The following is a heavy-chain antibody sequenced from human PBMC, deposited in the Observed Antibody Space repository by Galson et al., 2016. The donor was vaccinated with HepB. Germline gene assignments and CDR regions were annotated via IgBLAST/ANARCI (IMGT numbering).Heavy chain of an antibody. Sequence: ETLSLTCGVSGDSISSKYWWSWVRQTPGKGLEWIGEIHHEGGINYNPSLRSRVTISLDKFKNQFSLNLNSLTAADTAVYYCARGGDYSWHSWGQGSLVTVSS. CDR3: ARGGDYSWHS. D-gene: IGHD4-11*01. V-gene: IGHV4-4*02. CDR1: GDSISSKYW. CDR2: IHHEGGI. J-gene: IGHJ5*02.